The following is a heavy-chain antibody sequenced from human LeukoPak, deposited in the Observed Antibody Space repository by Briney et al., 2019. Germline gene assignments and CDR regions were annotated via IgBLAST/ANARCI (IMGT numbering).Heavy chain of an antibody. D-gene: IGHD2-21*02. CDR2: ISDIGSI. Sequence: SETLSLTCTVSGGSMSIYYWSCLRPPPGEGVEGSAYISDIGSINYNPSLKSRVTISLDTSKNQFSLKLSSVTAADTAVYYCARHISYGGDSAFGYWGQGTLVTVSS. CDR3: ARHISYGGDSAFGY. J-gene: IGHJ4*02. CDR1: GGSMSIYY. V-gene: IGHV4-59*08.